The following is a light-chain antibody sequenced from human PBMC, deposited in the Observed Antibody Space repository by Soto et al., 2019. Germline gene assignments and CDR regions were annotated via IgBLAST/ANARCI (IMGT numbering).Light chain of an antibody. CDR3: QQVDSYPRT. CDR2: ASS. V-gene: IGKV1-9*01. J-gene: IGKJ1*01. CDR1: QGIGTY. Sequence: IQLTQSPSSLSASVGDRVTVTCRASQGIGTYLVWYQQKSGKAPTVLIYASSTLQTGVPSRFSGSGSGTDFSLTISSLHHEDVATYYCQQVDSYPRTFGQGPKVDIK.